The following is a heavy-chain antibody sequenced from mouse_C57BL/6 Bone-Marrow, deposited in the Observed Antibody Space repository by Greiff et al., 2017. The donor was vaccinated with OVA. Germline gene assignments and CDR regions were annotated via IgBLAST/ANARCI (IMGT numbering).Heavy chain of an antibody. D-gene: IGHD2-5*01. V-gene: IGHV10-1*01. CDR2: IRSKSNNYAT. Sequence: EVQVVESGGGLVQPKGSLKLSCAASGFSFNTYAMNWVRQAPGKGLEWVARIRSKSNNYATYYADSVKDRFTISRDDSESMLYLQMNNLKTEDTAMYYCVRSAYYSNLYYFDYWGQGTTLTVSS. J-gene: IGHJ2*01. CDR3: VRSAYYSNLYYFDY. CDR1: GFSFNTYA.